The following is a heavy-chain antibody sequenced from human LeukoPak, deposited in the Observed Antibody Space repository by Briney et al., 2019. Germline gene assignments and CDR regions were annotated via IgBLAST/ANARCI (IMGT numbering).Heavy chain of an antibody. J-gene: IGHJ4*02. D-gene: IGHD1-20*01. V-gene: IGHV3-7*01. Sequence: GGSRRLSYAASGFTFSSYWMSWVRQAPGKGLEWVANIKEDGSEKYYADSVKGRFTISRDNAKNSLYLHMNSLRAEDTAVYYCARDQYNWNDGGFDYWGQGTLVTVSS. CDR3: ARDQYNWNDGGFDY. CDR1: GFTFSSYW. CDR2: IKEDGSEK.